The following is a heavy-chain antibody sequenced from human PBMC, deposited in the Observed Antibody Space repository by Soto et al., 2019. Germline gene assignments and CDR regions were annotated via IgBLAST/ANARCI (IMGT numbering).Heavy chain of an antibody. D-gene: IGHD1-7*01. CDR3: ARDRSAGTKSYGMDV. V-gene: IGHV1-46*01. J-gene: IGHJ6*02. CDR1: GYTFTSYY. CDR2: INPSGGST. Sequence: ASVKVSCKASGYTFTSYYMHWVRQAPGQGLEWMGIINPSGGSTSYAQKFQGRVTMTRDTSTSTVYMELSSLRSEDTAVYYCARDRSAGTKSYGMDVWGQGTTVTVSS.